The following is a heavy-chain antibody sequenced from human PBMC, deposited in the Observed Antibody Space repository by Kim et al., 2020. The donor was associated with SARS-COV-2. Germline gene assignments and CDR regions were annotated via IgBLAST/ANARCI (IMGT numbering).Heavy chain of an antibody. J-gene: IGHJ4*02. D-gene: IGHD1-26*01. V-gene: IGHV4-34*01. CDR2: INHSGST. Sequence: SETLSLTCAVYGGSFSGYYWSWIRQPPGKGLEWIGEINHSGSTNYNPSLKSRVTISVDTSKNQFSLRLTSVIAADTAVYYCARRWEVLQGVDYWGQGTLVTVSS. CDR3: ARRWEVLQGVDY. CDR1: GGSFSGYY.